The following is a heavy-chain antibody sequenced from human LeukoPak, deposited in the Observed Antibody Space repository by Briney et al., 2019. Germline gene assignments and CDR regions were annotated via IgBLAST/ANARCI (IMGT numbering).Heavy chain of an antibody. J-gene: IGHJ4*02. Sequence: GASVKVSCKASGGTFSSYAISWVRQAPGQGLEWMGRIIPILGIANYAQKFQGRVTITADKSTSTAYMELSSLRSEDTAVYYCGVRGMGATFGSLYFDYWGQGTLVTVSS. V-gene: IGHV1-69*04. CDR3: GVRGMGATFGSLYFDY. CDR1: GGTFSSYA. D-gene: IGHD1-26*01. CDR2: IIPILGIA.